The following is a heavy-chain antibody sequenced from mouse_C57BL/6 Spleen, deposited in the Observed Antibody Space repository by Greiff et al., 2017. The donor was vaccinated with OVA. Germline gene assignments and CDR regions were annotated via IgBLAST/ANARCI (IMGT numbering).Heavy chain of an antibody. D-gene: IGHD1-1*01. J-gene: IGHJ4*01. Sequence: VKLEESGPGLVQPSQSLSITCTVSGFSLTSYGVHWVRQPPGKGLEWLGVIWSGGSTDYNAAFISRLSIRKDNSKSHVFFKMNSLQADDTAIYYCAKTHYYGSSDAMDYWGQGTSVTVSS. V-gene: IGHV2-4*01. CDR1: GFSLTSYG. CDR2: IWSGGST. CDR3: AKTHYYGSSDAMDY.